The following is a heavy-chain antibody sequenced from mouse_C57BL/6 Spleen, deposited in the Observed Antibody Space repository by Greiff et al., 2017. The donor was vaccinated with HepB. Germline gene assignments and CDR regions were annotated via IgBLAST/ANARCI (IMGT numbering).Heavy chain of an antibody. D-gene: IGHD3-2*02. CDR1: GYTFTSYW. CDR3: ASSSGYAMDY. V-gene: IGHV1-61*01. Sequence: QVQLQQPGAELVRPGSSVKLSCKASGYTFTSYWMDWVKQRPGQGLEWIGNIYPSDSETHYNQKFKDKATLTVDKSSSTAYMQLSSLTSEDSAVYCCASSSGYAMDYWGQGTSVTVSS. CDR2: IYPSDSET. J-gene: IGHJ4*01.